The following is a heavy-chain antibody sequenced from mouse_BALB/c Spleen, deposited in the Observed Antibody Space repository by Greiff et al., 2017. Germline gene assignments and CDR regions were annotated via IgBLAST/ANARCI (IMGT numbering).Heavy chain of an antibody. J-gene: IGHJ4*01. CDR2: ISYDGSN. Sequence: EVQLVESGPGLVKPSQSLSLTCSVTGYSITGGYYWNWIRQFPGNKLEWMGYISYDGSNNYNPSLKNRISITRDTSKNQFFLKLNSVTTEDTATYYCARGEGSASMDYWGQGTSVTVSS. D-gene: IGHD1-2*01. V-gene: IGHV3-6*02. CDR3: ARGEGSASMDY. CDR1: GYSITGGYY.